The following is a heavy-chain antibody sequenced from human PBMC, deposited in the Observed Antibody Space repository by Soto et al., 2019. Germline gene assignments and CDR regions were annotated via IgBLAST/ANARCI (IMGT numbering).Heavy chain of an antibody. CDR1: GFSLSTSGVG. V-gene: IGHV2-5*02. CDR3: AHRWGGDGYASYLDY. Sequence: QITLKESGPTLVKPTQTLTLTCTFSGFSLSTSGVGVAWIRQPPGKALEWLAIIYWANDKRYSPSLKNTLTITKDTSKNLVVFSLPNMAPVDTATYFCAHRWGGDGYASYLDYWGQGTLVSVSS. J-gene: IGHJ4*02. D-gene: IGHD5-12*01. CDR2: IYWANDK.